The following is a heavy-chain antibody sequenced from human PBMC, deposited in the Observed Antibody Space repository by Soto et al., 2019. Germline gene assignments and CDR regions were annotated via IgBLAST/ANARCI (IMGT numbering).Heavy chain of an antibody. CDR2: ISGSGGST. D-gene: IGHD4-17*01. V-gene: IGHV3-23*01. CDR3: AKAPLRWDYYYGMDV. J-gene: IGHJ6*02. CDR1: GFTFSSYA. Sequence: PGGSLRLSCAASGFTFSSYAMSWVRQAPGKGLEWVSAISGSGGSTYYADSVKGRFTTSRDNSKNTLYLQMNSLRAEDTAVYYCAKAPLRWDYYYGMDVWGQGTTVTVSS.